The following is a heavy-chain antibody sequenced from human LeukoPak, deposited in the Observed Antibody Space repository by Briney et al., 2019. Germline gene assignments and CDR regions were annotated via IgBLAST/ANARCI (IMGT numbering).Heavy chain of an antibody. CDR2: IYISGTT. CDR1: GGSISSYY. J-gene: IGHJ4*02. V-gene: IGHV4-4*07. D-gene: IGHD5-18*01. Sequence: SETLSLTCTVSGGSISSYYWSWIRQTAGKGLEWIGRIYISGTTNYNPSLRSRVTISIDTSKNQFSLKLSSLTAADAAVYYCARQSGYSQSYFDYWGQGTLVTVSS. CDR3: ARQSGYSQSYFDY.